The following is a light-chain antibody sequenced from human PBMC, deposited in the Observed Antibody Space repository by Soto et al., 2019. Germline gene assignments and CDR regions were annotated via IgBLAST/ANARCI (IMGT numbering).Light chain of an antibody. CDR3: QQSFSTLWT. V-gene: IGKV1-39*01. J-gene: IGKJ1*01. Sequence: DIQVTQSQSSLSASVGDRVTITCRASQNINNYLNWYQQKPGKAPKLLIYAASSLQSGVPSRFSGSGSGTDFTLTISSLQPEDFATYYCQQSFSTLWTFGQGTKVEIK. CDR1: QNINNY. CDR2: AAS.